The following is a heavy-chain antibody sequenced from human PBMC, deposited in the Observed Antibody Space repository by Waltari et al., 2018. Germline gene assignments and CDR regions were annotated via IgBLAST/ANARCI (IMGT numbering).Heavy chain of an antibody. CDR3: ARDPHYSNFDY. J-gene: IGHJ4*02. CDR1: GFTYSNHW. V-gene: IGHV3-74*01. D-gene: IGHD4-4*01. CDR2: INGDGSTS. Sequence: EEQLVESGGGLVQPGDSLRLSCAASGFTYSNHWMHWVRQAPGKGLVWVSRINGDGSTSNYADSVKGRFTISRDTANNSLYLQMNSLRAEDTAVYYCARDPHYSNFDYWGQGTLVTVSS.